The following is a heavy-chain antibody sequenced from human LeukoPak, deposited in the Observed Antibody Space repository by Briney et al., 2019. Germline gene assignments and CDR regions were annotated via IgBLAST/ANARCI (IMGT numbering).Heavy chain of an antibody. D-gene: IGHD3-9*01. V-gene: IGHV1-18*01. CDR3: ARSRPYYDILTGYYKGDYFDY. J-gene: IGHJ4*02. CDR2: ISAYNGNT. CDR1: GYTLTSYG. Sequence: ASVKVSCKASGYTLTSYGISWVRQAPGQGLEWMGWISAYNGNTNYAQKLQGRVTMTTDTSTSTAYMELRSLRSDDTAVYYCARSRPYYDILTGYYKGDYFDYWGQGTLVTVSS.